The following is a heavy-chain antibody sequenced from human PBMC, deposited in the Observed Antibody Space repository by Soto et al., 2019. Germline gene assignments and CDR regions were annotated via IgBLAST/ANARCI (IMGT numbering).Heavy chain of an antibody. V-gene: IGHV1-18*01. J-gene: IGHJ6*02. CDR2: ISAYNDNT. Sequence: ASVKVSCKASGYTFTSYGISWVRQAPGQGLEWMGWISAYNDNTNYAQKFQDRVTMTTDTSTSTAYMELSSLRSEDTAVYYCAASPTFWQNYYYGAMDVWGQGTTVTVSS. CDR3: AASPTFWQNYYYGAMDV. CDR1: GYTFTSYG.